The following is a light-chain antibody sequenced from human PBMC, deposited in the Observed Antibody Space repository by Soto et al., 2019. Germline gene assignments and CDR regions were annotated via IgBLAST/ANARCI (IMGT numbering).Light chain of an antibody. CDR3: QQYNNWPWT. J-gene: IGKJ1*01. Sequence: EILMTQSPSTLSVSPGGRATLSCRASQSISCALAWYQQKPGQAPRLLIYGASTRATSFPARFSGSGSGTDFTLTISSLQSEDFELYYCQQYNNWPWTFGQGTKVDIK. CDR2: GAS. CDR1: QSISCA. V-gene: IGKV3-15*01.